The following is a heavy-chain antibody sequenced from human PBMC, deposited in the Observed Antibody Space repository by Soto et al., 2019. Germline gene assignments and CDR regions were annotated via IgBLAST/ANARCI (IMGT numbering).Heavy chain of an antibody. CDR3: ARGYQLEFDY. CDR2: IYYSGST. Sequence: SETLSLTCTVSGGSISSYYWSWIRQPPGKGLEWIGYIYYSGSTNYNPSLKSRVTISVDTSKNQFSLKLSSVTAADTAVYYCARGYQLEFDYWGQGTLVTVSS. V-gene: IGHV4-59*01. J-gene: IGHJ4*02. CDR1: GGSISSYY. D-gene: IGHD2-2*01.